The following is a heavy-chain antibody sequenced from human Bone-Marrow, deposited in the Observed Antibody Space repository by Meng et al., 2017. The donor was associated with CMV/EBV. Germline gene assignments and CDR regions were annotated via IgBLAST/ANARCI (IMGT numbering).Heavy chain of an antibody. V-gene: IGHV1-2*02. Sequence: ASVKVSCKASGYTFTGYYMHWVRQAPGQGLEWMGWINPNSGGTNYAQKFQGRVTMTRDTSTSTVYMELSSLRSEDTAVYYCAKDIIPATIRGFGLWGQGTLVTVSS. CDR1: GYTFTGYY. CDR2: INPNSGGT. CDR3: AKDIIPATIRGFGL. D-gene: IGHD3-3*01. J-gene: IGHJ4*02.